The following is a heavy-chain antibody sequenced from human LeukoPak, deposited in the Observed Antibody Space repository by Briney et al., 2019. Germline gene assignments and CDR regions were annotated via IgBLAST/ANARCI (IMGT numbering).Heavy chain of an antibody. CDR1: GFTFSSSA. CDR2: ISYDGSDK. V-gene: IGHV3-30*04. Sequence: GGSLRLSCAASGFTFSSSAMHWVRQAPGKGLEWVAVISYDGSDKYYADSVKGRFTISRDNSKKTVCLQMNSLKTQKTDVYYCYRAARRRVNPYYFDYWGRGTVVIVSS. CDR3: YRAARRRVNPYYFDY. J-gene: IGHJ4*02.